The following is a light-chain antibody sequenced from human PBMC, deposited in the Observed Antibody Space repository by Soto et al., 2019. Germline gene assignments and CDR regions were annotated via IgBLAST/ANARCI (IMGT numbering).Light chain of an antibody. J-gene: IGLJ1*01. CDR1: SSDVGAYKY. Sequence: QSALTQPASVSGSPGQSVTISCTGTSSDVGAYKYVSWYQQHPGKAPKLMIYEVSERPSGVPDRFSGSKSSNTASLTVSGLQAEDEADYYCSSYAGSNNFVFGTGTKVTVL. CDR2: EVS. V-gene: IGLV2-8*01. CDR3: SSYAGSNNFV.